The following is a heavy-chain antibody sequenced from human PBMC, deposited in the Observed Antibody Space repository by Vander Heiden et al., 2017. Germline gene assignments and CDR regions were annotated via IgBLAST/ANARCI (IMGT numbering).Heavy chain of an antibody. CDR2: INTNGDRT. J-gene: IGHJ3*01. Sequence: EVQLVESGGGLVQPGGSLRPSCLVSTFTFSAYTVHWVRQAPGKGLEYISSINTNGDRTYTADSVKGRFTISRDNSKNTLYLLMSSLRAEDTAIYYCAGSSYQDAFDVWGQGTVVTVSS. CDR3: AGSSYQDAFDV. V-gene: IGHV3-64D*06. D-gene: IGHD3-3*01. CDR1: TFTFSAYT.